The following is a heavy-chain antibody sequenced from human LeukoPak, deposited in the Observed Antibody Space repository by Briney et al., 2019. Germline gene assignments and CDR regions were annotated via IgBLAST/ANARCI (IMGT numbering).Heavy chain of an antibody. V-gene: IGHV4-38-2*02. Sequence: PSETLSLTCTVSGYSISSGYYWGWIRQPPGKGLEWIGSIYHSGSTYYNPSLKSRVTISVDTSKNQFSLKLSSVTAADTAVYYCGGRQQQLVRGGWFERWGQATLVTASS. CDR3: GGRQQQLVRGGWFER. CDR2: IYHSGST. D-gene: IGHD6-13*01. CDR1: GYSISSGYY. J-gene: IGHJ5*02.